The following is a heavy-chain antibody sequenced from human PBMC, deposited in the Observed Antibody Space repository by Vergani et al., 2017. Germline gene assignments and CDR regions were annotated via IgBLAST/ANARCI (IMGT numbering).Heavy chain of an antibody. D-gene: IGHD1-26*01. CDR3: ARDGPHSGSYYWFHAFEI. CDR2: IYSGGST. CDR1: GFTVSSNY. J-gene: IGHJ3*02. Sequence: EVQLVESGGGLIQPGGSLRLSCAASGFTVSSNYMSWVRQAPGKGLEWVSVIYSGGSTYYADSVKGRFTISRDNSKNTLYLQMNSLRAEDTAVYYCARDGPHSGSYYWFHAFEIWGQGTMVTVSS. V-gene: IGHV3-53*01.